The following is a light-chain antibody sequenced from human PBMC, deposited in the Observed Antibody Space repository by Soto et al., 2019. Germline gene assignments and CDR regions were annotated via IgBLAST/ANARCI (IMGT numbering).Light chain of an antibody. CDR2: TAS. Sequence: AIRLTQFPSSRSASTGDRVTITCRASQGISSYLAWYQQKPGQAPELLIYTASTLQSGVPSRFSGSGSGTDFTLTISCLQSEDFATYYCQQYYTYPRTFGQGTKVDIK. CDR3: QQYYTYPRT. V-gene: IGKV1-8*01. J-gene: IGKJ1*01. CDR1: QGISSY.